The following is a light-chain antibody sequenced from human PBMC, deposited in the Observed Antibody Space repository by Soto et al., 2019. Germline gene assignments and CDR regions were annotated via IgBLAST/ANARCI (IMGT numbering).Light chain of an antibody. CDR3: QQYGSSPWT. CDR1: QSVSSSY. V-gene: IGKV3-20*01. Sequence: EIVFTQSPGTLSLSPGERATLSCRASQSVSSSYLAWYQHKPGQAPRLLIYGASSRTTGIPDRFSASGSGTDFTLTVSRLEPEDFAVYYCQQYGSSPWTFGQGTKVDIK. CDR2: GAS. J-gene: IGKJ1*01.